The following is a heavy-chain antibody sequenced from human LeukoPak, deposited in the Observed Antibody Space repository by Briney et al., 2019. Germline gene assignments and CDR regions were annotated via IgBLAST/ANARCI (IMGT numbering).Heavy chain of an antibody. Sequence: ASVKVSCKASGYIFTSYFMHWVRQAPGQGLEWMGLINPSGGSTRYAQKFQGRVTMTRDMSTSTVYMELSSLRSEDTAVYYCARTYVEMATLNWFDPWGQGTLVTVSS. J-gene: IGHJ5*02. D-gene: IGHD5-24*01. V-gene: IGHV1-46*01. CDR2: INPSGGST. CDR3: ARTYVEMATLNWFDP. CDR1: GYIFTSYF.